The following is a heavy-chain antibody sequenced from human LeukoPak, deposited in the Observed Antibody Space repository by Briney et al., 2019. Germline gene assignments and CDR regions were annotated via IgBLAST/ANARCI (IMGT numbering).Heavy chain of an antibody. J-gene: IGHJ2*01. V-gene: IGHV4-59*01. D-gene: IGHD2-15*01. CDR1: GGSFSGYY. CDR2: IYYTGST. Sequence: PSETLSLTCAVYGGSFSGYYWSWIRQPPGKGLEWIGFIYYTGSTNYNPSLESRVTISLDMSKNQFSLRVNSVTAADTAVYYCARGYCSGGSCYYFNLWGRGTLVTVSS. CDR3: ARGYCSGGSCYYFNL.